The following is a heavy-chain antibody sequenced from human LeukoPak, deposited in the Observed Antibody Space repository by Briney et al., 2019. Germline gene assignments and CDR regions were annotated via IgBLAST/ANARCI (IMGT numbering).Heavy chain of an antibody. J-gene: IGHJ4*02. D-gene: IGHD3-22*01. CDR2: ISGSGGST. CDR1: GFTFSSYA. Sequence: GGSLRLSCAASGFTFSSYAMSWVRQAPGKGLEWVSAISGSGGSTYYADSVKGRFTISRDNSKNTLYLQMNSLRAEDTAVYYCAKTHYYDSSGYYYGLWYFDYWGQGTLVTVSS. V-gene: IGHV3-23*01. CDR3: AKTHYYDSSGYYYGLWYFDY.